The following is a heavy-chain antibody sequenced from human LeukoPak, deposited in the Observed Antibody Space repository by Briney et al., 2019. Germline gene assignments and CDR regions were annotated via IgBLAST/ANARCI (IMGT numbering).Heavy chain of an antibody. CDR1: GYTFTSYG. Sequence: GASVKVSCKASGYTFTSYGISWVRQAPGQGLEWMGWIGAYNGNTNYTQKLQGRVTMTTDTSTSTAYMELRSLRSDDTAVYYCARDSPNSSGWSASLWYYYGMDVWGQGTTVTVSS. CDR3: ARDSPNSSGWSASLWYYYGMDV. D-gene: IGHD6-19*01. V-gene: IGHV1-18*01. CDR2: IGAYNGNT. J-gene: IGHJ6*02.